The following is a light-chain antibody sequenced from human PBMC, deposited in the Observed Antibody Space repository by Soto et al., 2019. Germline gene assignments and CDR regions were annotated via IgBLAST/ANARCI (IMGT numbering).Light chain of an antibody. CDR1: QSVSGSY. CDR3: QQYGSSPLT. Sequence: EIVLTQSPGTLSLSPGERATLSCRASQSVSGSYLVWYQQKPGQAPRLLIYGASSRATGIPDRFSGSGSGTDFTLTISRLEPEDFAVYYCQQYGSSPLTFGRGTKV. J-gene: IGKJ4*01. V-gene: IGKV3-20*01. CDR2: GAS.